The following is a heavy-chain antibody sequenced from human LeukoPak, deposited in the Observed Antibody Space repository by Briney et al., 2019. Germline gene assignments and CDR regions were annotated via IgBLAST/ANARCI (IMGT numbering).Heavy chain of an antibody. D-gene: IGHD6-19*01. Sequence: GASVKVSCKASGYTFTSYGISWVRQAPGQGLEWMGWISAYNGNTNYAQKLQGRVTMTTDTSTSTAYMELTSLRSDDTAVYYCARDDIAVAGTFAFDIWGQGTMVTVSS. V-gene: IGHV1-18*04. CDR2: ISAYNGNT. CDR1: GYTFTSYG. J-gene: IGHJ3*02. CDR3: ARDDIAVAGTFAFDI.